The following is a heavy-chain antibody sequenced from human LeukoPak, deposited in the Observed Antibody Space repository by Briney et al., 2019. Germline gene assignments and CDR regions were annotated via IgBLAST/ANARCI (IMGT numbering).Heavy chain of an antibody. CDR2: ISSSGSTI. J-gene: IGHJ4*02. V-gene: IGHV3-11*04. D-gene: IGHD3-10*01. CDR3: ASSGSYYDFDY. Sequence: GGSLRLSCAASGFTFSDYYMSWIRQAPGKGLEWVSYISSSGSTIYYADSVKGRFTISRDNAKNSLYLQMNSLRAEDTAVFYCASSGSYYDFDYWGQGTLVTVSS. CDR1: GFTFSDYY.